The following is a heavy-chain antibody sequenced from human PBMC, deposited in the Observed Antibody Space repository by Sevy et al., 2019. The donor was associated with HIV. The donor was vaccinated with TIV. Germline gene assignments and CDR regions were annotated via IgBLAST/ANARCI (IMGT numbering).Heavy chain of an antibody. J-gene: IGHJ6*03. V-gene: IGHV3-21*01. CDR1: GFTFSSYS. Sequence: GGSLRLSCAASGFTFSSYSMNWVRQAPGKGLEWVSSISSSSSYIYYADSVKGRFTISRYNAKNSLYLQMNSLRAEDTAVYYCARVGITMIDYYYYYMDVWGKGTTVTVSS. D-gene: IGHD3-22*01. CDR2: ISSSSSYI. CDR3: ARVGITMIDYYYYYMDV.